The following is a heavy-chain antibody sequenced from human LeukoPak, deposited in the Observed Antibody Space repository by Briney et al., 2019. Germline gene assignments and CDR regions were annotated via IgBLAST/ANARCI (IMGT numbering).Heavy chain of an antibody. Sequence: SETLSLTCTVSGGSISSSSYYWGWIRQPPGKGPEWIGSIYYSGSTYYNPSLKSRVTISVDTSKNQFSLKLSSVTAADTAVYYCARHPVYGSGSYHYFDYWGQGTLVTVSS. CDR3: ARHPVYGSGSYHYFDY. V-gene: IGHV4-39*01. J-gene: IGHJ4*02. CDR2: IYYSGST. CDR1: GGSISSSSYY. D-gene: IGHD3-10*01.